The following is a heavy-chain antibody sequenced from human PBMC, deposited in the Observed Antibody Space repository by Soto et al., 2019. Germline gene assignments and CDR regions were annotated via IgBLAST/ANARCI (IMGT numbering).Heavy chain of an antibody. CDR2: ISAYNGNI. Sequence: ASVKVSCKASGYTFTSYSISWVRQAPRQGLECLGWISAYNGNINYAQKFKGRVTMTTDTSTSTAYMELRSLRSDDTAVYYCARGADPYVTGPCDFCGLGTRVTVSS. D-gene: IGHD3-16*01. CDR3: ARGADPYVTGPCDF. J-gene: IGHJ4*02. V-gene: IGHV1-18*01. CDR1: GYTFTSYS.